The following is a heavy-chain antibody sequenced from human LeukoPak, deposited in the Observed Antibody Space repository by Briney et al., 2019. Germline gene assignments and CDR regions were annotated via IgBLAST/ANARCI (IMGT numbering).Heavy chain of an antibody. V-gene: IGHV1-24*01. CDR1: VYTLTELS. CDR2: FDPEDGET. Sequence: ASVTVSFKVSVYTLTELSMHWVRQAPGKGLEWMGGFDPEDGETIYAQKFQGRVTMTEDTSTDTAYMELSSLRSEDTAVYYCATRRDYGMDVWGQGTTVTVSS. CDR3: ATRRDYGMDV. J-gene: IGHJ6*02.